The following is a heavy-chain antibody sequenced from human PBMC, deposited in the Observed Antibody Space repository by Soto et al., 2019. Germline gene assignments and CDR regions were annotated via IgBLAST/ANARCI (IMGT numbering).Heavy chain of an antibody. V-gene: IGHV5-51*01. D-gene: IGHD6-13*01. CDR2: IYPGDSDT. CDR1: GYSFTSYW. CDR3: ARQRYSSSWSRYYYGMDV. J-gene: IGHJ6*02. Sequence: GESLKISCRTSGYSFTSYWIGWVRQMPGKGLEWMGIIYPGDSDTRYSPSFQGQVTISADKSISTAYLQWSSLKASDTAMYYCARQRYSSSWSRYYYGMDVWGQGTTVTVSS.